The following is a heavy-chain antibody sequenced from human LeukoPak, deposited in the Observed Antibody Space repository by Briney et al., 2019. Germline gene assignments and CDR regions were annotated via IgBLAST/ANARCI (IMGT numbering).Heavy chain of an antibody. CDR2: ISAYNGNT. CDR3: ARTYYYGSGSSYNWFDP. CDR1: GYTFTSYG. V-gene: IGHV1-18*01. J-gene: IGHJ5*02. Sequence: GASVKVSCKASGYTFTSYGISWVRQAPGQGLEWMGWISAYNGNTNYAQKLQGRVTMTTDTSTSTAYMELRSLRSDDTAVYYCARTYYYGSGSSYNWFDPWGQGTLVTVSS. D-gene: IGHD3-10*01.